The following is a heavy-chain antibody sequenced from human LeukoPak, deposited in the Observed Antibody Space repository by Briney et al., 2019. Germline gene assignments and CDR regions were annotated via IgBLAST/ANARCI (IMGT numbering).Heavy chain of an antibody. CDR2: IKSKFDGGAT. D-gene: IGHD3-22*01. J-gene: IGHJ4*02. Sequence: GGSLRLSCAASGFSFTNAWMSWVRQAPGKGLEWVGRIKSKFDGGATDLAAPVKGRFSISRDDSKNMLYLQVNSLKNEDTAVYYCTTESFDYHDNSNYRFDYWGQGTLVTVSS. CDR3: TTESFDYHDNSNYRFDY. CDR1: GFSFTNAW. V-gene: IGHV3-15*01.